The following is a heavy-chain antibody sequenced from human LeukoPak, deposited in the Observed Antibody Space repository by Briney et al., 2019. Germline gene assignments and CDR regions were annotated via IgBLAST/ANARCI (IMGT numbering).Heavy chain of an antibody. V-gene: IGHV3-33*08. CDR1: GFTFSSYG. CDR3: TRDRSSYFDY. J-gene: IGHJ4*02. Sequence: PGGSLRLSCAASGFTFSSYGMHWVRQAPGKGLEWVAIMWSDGANKYYADSVKGRFTISRDISKNTLYLQMNSLRAEDTALYYCTRDRSSYFDYWGQGTLVTVSS. CDR2: MWSDGANK.